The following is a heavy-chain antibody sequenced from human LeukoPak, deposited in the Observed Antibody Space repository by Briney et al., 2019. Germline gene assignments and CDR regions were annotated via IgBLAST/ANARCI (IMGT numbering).Heavy chain of an antibody. J-gene: IGHJ4*02. D-gene: IGHD3-9*01. CDR1: GYTFTSYA. V-gene: IGHV1-2*02. CDR3: ARVQYYNILTGSFQY. Sequence: GASVKVSCKASGYTFTSYAMNWVRQAPGQGLEWMGWINPDSGDTKFAQKFQGRVSMTRDTSISTAYMELSGLRSDDTAYYFCARVQYYNILTGSFQYWGQGTLVTVSS. CDR2: INPDSGDT.